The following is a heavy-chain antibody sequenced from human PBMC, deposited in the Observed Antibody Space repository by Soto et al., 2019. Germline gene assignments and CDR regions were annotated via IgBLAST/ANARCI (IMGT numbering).Heavy chain of an antibody. Sequence: GESLKVSCKGSGYSFAGYWITWVRQKPGKGLEWMGRIDPSDSQTYYSPSFRGHVTISVTKSITTVFLQWSSLRASDTAMYYCARQIYDSDTGPNFQYYFDSWGQGTPVTVSS. V-gene: IGHV5-10-1*01. CDR3: ARQIYDSDTGPNFQYYFDS. J-gene: IGHJ4*02. D-gene: IGHD3-22*01. CDR1: GYSFAGYW. CDR2: IDPSDSQT.